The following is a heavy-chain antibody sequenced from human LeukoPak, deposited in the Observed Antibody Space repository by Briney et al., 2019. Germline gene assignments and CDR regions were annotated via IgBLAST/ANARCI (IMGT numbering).Heavy chain of an antibody. J-gene: IGHJ4*02. CDR3: ARDKRGRYFDWLPKPLDY. CDR2: IIPIFGTA. V-gene: IGHV1-69*13. D-gene: IGHD3-9*01. CDR1: GGTFSSYA. Sequence: EASVKVSCKASGGTFSSYAISWVRQAPGQGLEWMGGIIPIFGTANYAQKFQGRVTITADESTSTAYMELSSLRSEDTAVYYCARDKRGRYFDWLPKPLDYWGQGTLVTVSS.